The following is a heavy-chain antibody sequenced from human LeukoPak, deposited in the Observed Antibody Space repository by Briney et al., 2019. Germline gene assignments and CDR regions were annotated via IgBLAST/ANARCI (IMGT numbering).Heavy chain of an antibody. J-gene: IGHJ4*02. V-gene: IGHV4-39*07. CDR2: IYYSGST. D-gene: IGHD3-16*02. Sequence: PSETLSLTCTVSGGSISSSSYYWGWIRQPPGKGLEWIGSIYYSGSTYYNPSLKSRVTISVDTSKNQFSLKLSSVTAADTAVYYCARDREDDDIPGTYRYTGHFDFWGQGTLVTVSS. CDR1: GGSISSSSYY. CDR3: ARDREDDDIPGTYRYTGHFDF.